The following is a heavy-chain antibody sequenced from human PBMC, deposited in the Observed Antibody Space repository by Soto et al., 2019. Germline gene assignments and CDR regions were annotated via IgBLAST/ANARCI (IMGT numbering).Heavy chain of an antibody. D-gene: IGHD3-22*01. CDR2: IYYSGST. V-gene: IGHV4-39*01. Sequence: PSETLSLTCTVSGGSISSTSYYWGGIRQPPGRGVAWIGSIYYSGSTYYNPSPKCRVHITVATSKTHFTLKLSSVTAAATAVYYCARHLYYYAARGGGTAFDIWGQGTMVTVSS. J-gene: IGHJ3*02. CDR3: ARHLYYYAARGGGTAFDI. CDR1: GGSISSTSYY.